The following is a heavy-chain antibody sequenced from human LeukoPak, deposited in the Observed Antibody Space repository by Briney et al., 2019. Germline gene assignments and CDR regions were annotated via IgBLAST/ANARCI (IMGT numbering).Heavy chain of an antibody. Sequence: NPGGSLRLSCAASGFTFSSYSMNWVRQAPGKGLEWVSSISSSSYIYYADSVKGRFTISRDNAKNSLYLQMNSLRAEDTAVYYCARGNSSGWPHDAFDIWGQGTMVTVSS. J-gene: IGHJ3*02. CDR2: ISSSSYI. CDR3: ARGNSSGWPHDAFDI. V-gene: IGHV3-21*01. CDR1: GFTFSSYS. D-gene: IGHD6-19*01.